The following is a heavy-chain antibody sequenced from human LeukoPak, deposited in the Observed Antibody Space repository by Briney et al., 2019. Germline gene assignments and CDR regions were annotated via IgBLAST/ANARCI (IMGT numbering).Heavy chain of an antibody. D-gene: IGHD2-2*01. CDR1: VFTFSIFS. V-gene: IGHV3-21*01. CDR2: ISVICTDI. J-gene: IGHJ6*03. Sequence: GWSLRLSCAASVFTFSIFSMNGVRQAPGKGRDGFSSISVICTDIYYADSLKGRFTIFRNHAKKSVYLQMNILRAEDPAVYYCXXXPSSTSRYXYYYMDVWGKGTTVTVSS. CDR3: XXXPSSTSRYXYYYMDV.